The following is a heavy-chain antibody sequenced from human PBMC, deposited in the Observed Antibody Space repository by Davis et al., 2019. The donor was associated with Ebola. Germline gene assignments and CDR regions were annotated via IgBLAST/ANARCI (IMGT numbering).Heavy chain of an antibody. D-gene: IGHD2-2*01. CDR1: GGSISSYY. CDR3: ARETTCSSTSCYLYYYYGMDV. CDR2: IYTSGST. Sequence: PSETLSLTCTVSGGSISSYYWSWIRQPAGKGLEWIGRIYTSGSTNYNPSLKSRVTMSVDTSKNQFSLKLSSVTAADTAVYYCARETTCSSTSCYLYYYYGMDVWGQGTTVTVSS. J-gene: IGHJ6*02. V-gene: IGHV4-4*07.